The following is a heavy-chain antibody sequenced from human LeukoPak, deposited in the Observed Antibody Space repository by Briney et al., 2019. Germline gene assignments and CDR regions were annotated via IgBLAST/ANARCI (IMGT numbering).Heavy chain of an antibody. J-gene: IGHJ4*02. CDR1: GGSISSSNW. CDR2: IYHSGST. Sequence: SETLSLTCAVSGGSISSSNWWSWVRQPPGKGLEWIGEIYHSGSTNYNPSLKSRVTISVDKSKNQFSLKLSSVTAADTAVYFCARVGQWYDYVWGSYRYAFDYWGQGTLVTVSS. D-gene: IGHD3-16*02. V-gene: IGHV4-4*02. CDR3: ARVGQWYDYVWGSYRYAFDY.